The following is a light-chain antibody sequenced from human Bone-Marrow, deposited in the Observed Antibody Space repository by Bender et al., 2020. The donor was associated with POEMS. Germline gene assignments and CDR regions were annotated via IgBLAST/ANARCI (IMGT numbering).Light chain of an antibody. CDR1: TSDIGNYDF. V-gene: IGLV2-14*01. CDR2: EVT. Sequence: QSALTQPASVSASPGQSITISCAGTTSDIGNYDFVSWYQQHPGKAPKLIISEVTDRPSGVSDRFAGSKSGTTAALTISGLQPDDEADYYCASYTATNTLIFGGGTKLTVL. J-gene: IGLJ2*01. CDR3: ASYTATNTLI.